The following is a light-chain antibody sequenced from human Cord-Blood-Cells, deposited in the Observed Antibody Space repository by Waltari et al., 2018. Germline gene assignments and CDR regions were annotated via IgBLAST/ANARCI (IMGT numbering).Light chain of an antibody. CDR2: GAS. V-gene: IGKV3D-15*01. CDR1: QSVSSN. J-gene: IGKJ4*01. Sequence: EIVMTQSPATLSVSPGERATLSCRASQSVSSNLAWYQQKPGQAPRLLIYGASIRATCIPARFSGSGSGTEFTLTISSLQSEDFAVYYCQQYNNWPALTFGGGTKVEIK. CDR3: QQYNNWPALT.